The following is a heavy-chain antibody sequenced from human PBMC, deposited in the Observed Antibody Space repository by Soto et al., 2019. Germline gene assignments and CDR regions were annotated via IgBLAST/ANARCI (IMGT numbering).Heavy chain of an antibody. CDR2: INPSGGST. CDR1: GYTFTGYY. D-gene: IGHD2-15*01. CDR3: ARDDQGYCSGGSCYPEGMDV. V-gene: IGHV1-46*01. Sequence: ASVKVSCKASGYTFTGYYMHWVRQAPGQGLEWMGIINPSGGSTSYAQKFQGRVTMTRDTSTSTVYMELSSLRSEDTAVYYCARDDQGYCSGGSCYPEGMDVWGQGTTVTVSS. J-gene: IGHJ6*02.